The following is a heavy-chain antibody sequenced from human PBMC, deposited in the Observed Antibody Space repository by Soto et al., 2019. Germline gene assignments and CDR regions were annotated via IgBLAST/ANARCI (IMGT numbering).Heavy chain of an antibody. CDR1: GGSISSSSYY. Sequence: PSETLSLTCTVSGGSISSSSYYWGWIRQPPGKGLEWIGSIYYSGSTYYNPSLKSRVTISVDTSKNQFSLKLSSVTAADTAVYYCASYSSSWYENYYYYGIDVWGQGTTVTVSS. CDR2: IYYSGST. J-gene: IGHJ6*02. V-gene: IGHV4-39*01. D-gene: IGHD6-13*01. CDR3: ASYSSSWYENYYYYGIDV.